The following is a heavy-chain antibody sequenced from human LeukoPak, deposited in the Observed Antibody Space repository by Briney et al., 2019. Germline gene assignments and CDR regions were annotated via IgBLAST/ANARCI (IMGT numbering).Heavy chain of an antibody. CDR2: ISSSSSYI. CDR3: ARGQWLDAFDI. J-gene: IGHJ3*02. V-gene: IGHV3-21*01. D-gene: IGHD6-19*01. Sequence: PGGSLRLSCAASGFTFSSYSMNWFRQAPGKGLEWVSSISSSSSYIYYADSVKGRFTISRDNAKNSLYLQTNSLRAEDTAVYYCARGQWLDAFDIWGQGTMVTVSS. CDR1: GFTFSSYS.